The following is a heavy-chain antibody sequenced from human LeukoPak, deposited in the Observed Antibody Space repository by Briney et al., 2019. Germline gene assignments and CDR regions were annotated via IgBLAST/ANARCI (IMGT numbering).Heavy chain of an antibody. J-gene: IGHJ3*02. Sequence: PGGSLRLSCAASGFTFSDYYMSWIRQAPGKGLEWVSYISSSGSTIYYADSVKGRFTISRDNAKNSLYLQMNSLRAEDTAVYYCASRSGSFQSVGAFDIWGQGTMVTVSP. CDR1: GFTFSDYY. CDR3: ASRSGSFQSVGAFDI. CDR2: ISSSGSTI. V-gene: IGHV3-11*01. D-gene: IGHD3-10*01.